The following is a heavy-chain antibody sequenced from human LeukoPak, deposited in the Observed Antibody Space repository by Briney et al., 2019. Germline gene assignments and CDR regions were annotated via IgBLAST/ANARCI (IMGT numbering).Heavy chain of an antibody. Sequence: ASVTVSCKASGYTFTRYGISWVRQAPGQGLEWMGWISAYNGNTKYAQKVLGRVTMTADTSTSTAYMELRSLRSDETAVYYCARGGLVVVVATTPSTTPGLLHWLDPWGQGTLVSVSS. D-gene: IGHD2-15*01. V-gene: IGHV1-18*01. J-gene: IGHJ5*02. CDR2: ISAYNGNT. CDR1: GYTFTRYG. CDR3: ARGGLVVVVATTPSTTPGLLHWLDP.